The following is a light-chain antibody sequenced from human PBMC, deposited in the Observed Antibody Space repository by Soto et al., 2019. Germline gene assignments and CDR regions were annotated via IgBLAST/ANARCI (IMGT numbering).Light chain of an antibody. J-gene: IGKJ1*01. V-gene: IGKV3-15*01. CDR2: GAS. CDR1: QSVRSN. CDR3: QQYNDWPRT. Sequence: EIVLTESPGTLSLSPGERATLSCRASQSVRSNLAWYQQKPGQAPRLLIYGASTRATGISARISGRGSGTEFTLTISSLQSEDFAVYYCQQYNDWPRTFGQGTKVDI.